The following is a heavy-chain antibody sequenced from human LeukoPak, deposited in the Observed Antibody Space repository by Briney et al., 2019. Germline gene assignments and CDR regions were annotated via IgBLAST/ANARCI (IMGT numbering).Heavy chain of an antibody. CDR2: ISWNSGSI. D-gene: IGHD6-13*01. CDR1: GFTFDDYA. V-gene: IGHV3-9*01. CDR3: AKDEYSSSWYTFDY. Sequence: PGGSLRLSCAASGFTFDDYAMHWVRQAPGKGLEWVTGISWNSGSIGYADSVKGRFTISRDNAKNSLYLQMNILRADDTALYYCAKDEYSSSWYTFDYWGQGTLVTVSS. J-gene: IGHJ4*02.